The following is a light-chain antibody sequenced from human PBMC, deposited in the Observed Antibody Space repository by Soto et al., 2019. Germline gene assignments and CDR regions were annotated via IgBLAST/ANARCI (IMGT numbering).Light chain of an antibody. J-gene: IGKJ4*01. CDR2: AAS. Sequence: DIQMTQSPSSVSASVGDRVTITCRASQDIDTYLAWYQQKPGKAPNLLIYAASNSGNGVSSRFTGSGSGTEFTLTISSLQPEDFATYYCQQASGLPLTFGGGTRVESK. CDR3: QQASGLPLT. CDR1: QDIDTY. V-gene: IGKV1-12*01.